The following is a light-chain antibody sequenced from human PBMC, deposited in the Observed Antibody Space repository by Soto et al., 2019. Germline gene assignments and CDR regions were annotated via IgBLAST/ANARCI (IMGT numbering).Light chain of an antibody. V-gene: IGLV4-69*01. CDR1: TRHRSYA. CDR2: LNPDGTH. CDR3: QTWGTAMVV. J-gene: IGLJ2*01. Sequence: QLVLTQSPSASASLGASVKLTCTLSTRHRSYAIAWHQHQPEKGPRFLMTLNPDGTHRKGDGIPDRFSGSSSGAERYLTISSLQSEDEADYYCQTWGTAMVVFGGGTKFTVL.